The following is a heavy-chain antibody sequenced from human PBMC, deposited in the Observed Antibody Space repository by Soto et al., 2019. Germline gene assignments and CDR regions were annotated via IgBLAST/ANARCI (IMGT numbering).Heavy chain of an antibody. CDR2: ISESGTGT. V-gene: IGHV3-23*01. D-gene: IGHD6-13*01. CDR3: AKGLINGRWYAED. Sequence: EVHLLESGGGLVQPGESLRLSCGASGFTFSSCVMTWVRQAPGKGLEWVSCISESGTGTYYADSVKGRFTISRDNSKNTIYLQMNNLRAEDTGVYYCAKGLINGRWYAEDWGQGTLVTVSS. CDR1: GFTFSSCV. J-gene: IGHJ4*02.